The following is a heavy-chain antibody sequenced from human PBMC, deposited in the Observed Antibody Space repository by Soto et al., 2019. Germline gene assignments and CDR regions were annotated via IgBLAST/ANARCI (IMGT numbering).Heavy chain of an antibody. V-gene: IGHV4-31*03. D-gene: IGHD4-17*01. CDR1: GGSISSGGYY. CDR3: AREGTTVTRGAFDI. CDR2: IYYSGST. J-gene: IGHJ3*02. Sequence: QVRLQESGPGLVKPSQTLSLTCTVSGGSISSGGYYWSWIRQHPGKGLEWIGYIYYSGSTYYNPSLKSRVTISVDTSKNQFSLKLSSVTAADTAVYYCAREGTTVTRGAFDIWGQGTMVTVSS.